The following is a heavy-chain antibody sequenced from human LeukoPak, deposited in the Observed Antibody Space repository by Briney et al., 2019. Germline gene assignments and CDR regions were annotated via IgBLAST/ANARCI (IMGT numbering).Heavy chain of an antibody. CDR3: AKAYSSSWYLKNFDY. CDR1: GFTFSSYA. CDR2: ISGSGGST. V-gene: IGHV3-23*01. J-gene: IGHJ4*02. D-gene: IGHD6-13*01. Sequence: GGSLRLSCAASGFTFSSYAMSWVRQAPGKGLEWVSAISGSGGSTYYADSVKGRFTISRDNSKNTLYLQTNGLRAEDTAVYYCAKAYSSSWYLKNFDYWGQGTLVTVSS.